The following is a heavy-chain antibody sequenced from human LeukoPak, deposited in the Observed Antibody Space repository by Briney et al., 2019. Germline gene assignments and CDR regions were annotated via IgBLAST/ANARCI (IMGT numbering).Heavy chain of an antibody. CDR1: GFTFSSYA. V-gene: IGHV3-30*04. Sequence: GRSLRLSCAASGFTFSSYAMHWVRQAPGKGLEWVAVISYDGSNKYYADSVKGRFTISRDNSKNTLYLQMNSLRAEDTAVYYCARGSRYFDWLSLDYWGQGTLVTVSS. D-gene: IGHD3-9*01. CDR3: ARGSRYFDWLSLDY. J-gene: IGHJ4*02. CDR2: ISYDGSNK.